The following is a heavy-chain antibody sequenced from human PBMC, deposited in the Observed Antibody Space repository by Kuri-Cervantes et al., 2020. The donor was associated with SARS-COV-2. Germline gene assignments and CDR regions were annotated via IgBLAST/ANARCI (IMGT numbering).Heavy chain of an antibody. J-gene: IGHJ4*02. CDR3: AKGALCEKCVISEEPFDY. CDR1: GFTFSDYA. CDR2: ISYDGTNA. D-gene: IGHD1-26*01. Sequence: SLKISCAASGFTFSDYAMQWVRQAPGKGLEWVAFISYDGTNAYYGDSVKGRFTISRDNSKNTLYLEMNSLRAEDTALYYCAKGALCEKCVISEEPFDYWGQGTLVTVSS. V-gene: IGHV3-30*18.